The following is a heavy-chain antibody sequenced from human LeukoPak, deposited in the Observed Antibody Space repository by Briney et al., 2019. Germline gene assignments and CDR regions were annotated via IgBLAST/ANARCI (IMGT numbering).Heavy chain of an antibody. D-gene: IGHD6-13*01. CDR1: GFTLSRHS. J-gene: IGHJ4*02. V-gene: IGHV3-23*01. Sequence: PGGSLRLSCAASGFTLSRHSMSWVRQAPGKGLEWVSTISGSGDNTYYADSVKGRFTISRDNSKNTLYLQMHSLRVEDTAVYYCAKDLYSSSFDWGQGTLVTVSS. CDR2: ISGSGDNT. CDR3: AKDLYSSSFD.